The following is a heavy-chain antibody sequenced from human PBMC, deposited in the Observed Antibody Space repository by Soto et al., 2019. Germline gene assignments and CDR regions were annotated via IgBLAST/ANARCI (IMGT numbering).Heavy chain of an antibody. Sequence: QVQLQESGPGLVKPSQTLSLTCTVSGGSISSGGYYWSWIRQHPGKGLEWIGYIYYSGSTYYNPSLKSRVTISVDTSKNQFSLKLSSVTAADTAVYYCARVGYLYGSGYFLFDPWGQGTLVTVSS. CDR3: ARVGYLYGSGYFLFDP. CDR1: GGSISSGGYY. J-gene: IGHJ5*02. D-gene: IGHD3-10*01. CDR2: IYYSGST. V-gene: IGHV4-31*03.